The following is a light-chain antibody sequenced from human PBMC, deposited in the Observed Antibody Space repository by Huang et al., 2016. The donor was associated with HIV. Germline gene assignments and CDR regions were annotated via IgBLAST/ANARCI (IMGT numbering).Light chain of an antibody. Sequence: EIVLTQSPGTLSLSPGETATFSCRASQSVKSSRLAWYQQKPGQAPRLLIYGASSRATGIADRFSGSGSGTDFTLTISRLEPEDFVLYYCQQYGSAWTFGQGTKVEMK. CDR1: QSVKSSR. J-gene: IGKJ1*01. CDR2: GAS. CDR3: QQYGSAWT. V-gene: IGKV3-20*01.